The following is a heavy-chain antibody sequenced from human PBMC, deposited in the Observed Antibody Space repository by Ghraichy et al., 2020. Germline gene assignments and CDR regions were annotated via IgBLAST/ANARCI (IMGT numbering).Heavy chain of an antibody. CDR1: GYTFTGYY. Sequence: ASVKVSCKASGYTFTGYYMHWVRQAPGQGLEWMGWINPNSGGTNYAQKFQGRVTMTRDTSISTAYMELSRLRSDDTAVYYCARLDYYYYYGMDVWGQGTTVTVSS. CDR2: INPNSGGT. D-gene: IGHD3-9*01. CDR3: ARLDYYYYYGMDV. J-gene: IGHJ6*02. V-gene: IGHV1-2*02.